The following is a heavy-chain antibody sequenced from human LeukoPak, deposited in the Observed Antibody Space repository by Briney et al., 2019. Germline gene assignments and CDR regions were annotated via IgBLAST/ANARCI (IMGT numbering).Heavy chain of an antibody. J-gene: IGHJ4*02. V-gene: IGHV3-30-3*01. Sequence: PGGSLRLSCAASGFTFSSYAMHWVRQAPGKGLEWVAVISYDGSNKYYADSVKGRFTISRDNSKNTLYLQMNSLRAEDTAVYYCARDFEYSSGSDFDYWGQGTLVTVSS. CDR2: ISYDGSNK. CDR3: ARDFEYSSGSDFDY. CDR1: GFTFSSYA. D-gene: IGHD6-19*01.